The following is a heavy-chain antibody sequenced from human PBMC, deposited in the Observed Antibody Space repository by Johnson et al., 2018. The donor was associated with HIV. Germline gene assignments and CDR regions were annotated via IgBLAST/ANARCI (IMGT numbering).Heavy chain of an antibody. V-gene: IGHV3-7*01. J-gene: IGHJ3*02. Sequence: VQLVESGGGLVQPGGSLRLSCAASGFTFDDYGMIWVRQAPGTGLEWVANIKQDGSENYYVDSVMGRFTNSRDNAKNSLYLQMNSLRAEDTAVYYCASPLPTGTTSLDAFDIWGQGTMVTVSS. CDR2: IKQDGSEN. CDR1: GFTFDDYG. D-gene: IGHD1-7*01. CDR3: ASPLPTGTTSLDAFDI.